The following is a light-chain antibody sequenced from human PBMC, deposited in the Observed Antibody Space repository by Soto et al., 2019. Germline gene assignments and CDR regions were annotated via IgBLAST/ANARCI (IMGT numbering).Light chain of an antibody. CDR3: QQYNNWPLT. Sequence: EIVMTQSPATLSVSPGESATVSCRASQSIGRNLAWHQHKPGQAPRLLIYAASTRATGIPARFSGSGSGTEFTLTISSLQSEDFAVYYCQQYNNWPLTFGGGTKVDIK. CDR2: AAS. CDR1: QSIGRN. V-gene: IGKV3-15*01. J-gene: IGKJ4*01.